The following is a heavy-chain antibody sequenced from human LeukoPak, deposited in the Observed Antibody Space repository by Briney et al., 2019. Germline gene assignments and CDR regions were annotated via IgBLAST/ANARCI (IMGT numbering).Heavy chain of an antibody. J-gene: IGHJ4*02. CDR3: ARGGYSYGSQYFDY. D-gene: IGHD5-18*01. V-gene: IGHV3-53*01. CDR2: IYSGGST. Sequence: PGGSLRLSCAASGFTVSSNYMSWVRQAPGKGLEWVSVIYSGGSTYYADSVKGRFTISRDNSKNTLYLQMNSLRAEDTAVYYCARGGYSYGSQYFDYWGQGTLVTVSS. CDR1: GFTVSSNY.